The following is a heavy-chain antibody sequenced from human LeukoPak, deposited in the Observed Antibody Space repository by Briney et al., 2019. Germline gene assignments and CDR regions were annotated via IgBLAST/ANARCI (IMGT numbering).Heavy chain of an antibody. Sequence: PSETLSLTCAVSGGSISSGGYSWSWIRQPPGKGLEWIGYIYHSGSTYYNPSLKSRVTISVDRSKNQFSLKLSSVTAADTAVYYCARESGGGIAARDAFDIWGQGTMVTVSS. CDR1: GGSISSGGYS. V-gene: IGHV4-30-2*01. D-gene: IGHD6-13*01. CDR2: IYHSGST. J-gene: IGHJ3*02. CDR3: ARESGGGIAARDAFDI.